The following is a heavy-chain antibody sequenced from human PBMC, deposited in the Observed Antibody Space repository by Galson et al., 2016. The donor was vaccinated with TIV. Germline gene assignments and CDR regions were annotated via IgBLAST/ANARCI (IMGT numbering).Heavy chain of an antibody. J-gene: IGHJ6*02. V-gene: IGHV1-18*01. CDR2: INTYNGDT. CDR3: ARDVYPGLDV. Sequence: SVKVSCKASGYIFTSEGISWVRQAPGQGLEWMGWINTYNGDTNYTQKLQGRVTMATDTSTSTAYMELRSLRSDDTAVYYCARDVYPGLDVWGQGTTVTVSS. CDR1: GYIFTSEG. D-gene: IGHD2-2*02.